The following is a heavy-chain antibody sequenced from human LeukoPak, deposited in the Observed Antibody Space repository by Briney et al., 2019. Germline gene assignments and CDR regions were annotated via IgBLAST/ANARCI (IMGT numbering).Heavy chain of an antibody. CDR1: GYSLTSYR. V-gene: IGHV5-51*01. J-gene: IGHJ6*02. Sequence: GESLNISWKGSGYSLTSYRLGWVRQMPGKGLEWIGIIYPGDSHTRYSTSFQGQVTIAAGKSISTAYLQWSSLKASDTAMYYCARRLITMVRGVDYGMDVWGQGTTVTVSS. CDR2: IYPGDSHT. CDR3: ARRLITMVRGVDYGMDV. D-gene: IGHD3-10*01.